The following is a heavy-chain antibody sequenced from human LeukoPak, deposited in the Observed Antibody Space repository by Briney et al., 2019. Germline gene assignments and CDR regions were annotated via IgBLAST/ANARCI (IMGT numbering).Heavy chain of an antibody. V-gene: IGHV4-34*01. CDR2: INHSGST. D-gene: IGHD3-22*01. Sequence: SETLPLTCAVYGGSFSGYYWSWIRQPPGKGLEWIGEINHSGSTNYNPSLKSLVTISVDTSKNQFSLQLSSVTDADTAVYYCARGSGYSGSRFDPWGQGTLVTVSS. CDR3: ARGSGYSGSRFDP. CDR1: GGSFSGYY. J-gene: IGHJ5*02.